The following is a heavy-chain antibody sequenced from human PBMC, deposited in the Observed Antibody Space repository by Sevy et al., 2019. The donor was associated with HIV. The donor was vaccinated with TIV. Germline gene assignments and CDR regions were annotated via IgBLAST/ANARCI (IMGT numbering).Heavy chain of an antibody. J-gene: IGHJ6*02. V-gene: IGHV3-21*01. CDR1: GFTFSSYS. CDR3: ASSTRAFLTTYSSSWFGYPFYYYYGMDV. D-gene: IGHD6-13*01. CDR2: ISSSSSYI. Sequence: GGSLRLSCAASGFTFSSYSMNWVRQAPGKGLEWVSSISSSSSYIYYADSVKGRFTSSRDKAKNSMYLQMNSLRAEDTAVYYCASSTRAFLTTYSSSWFGYPFYYYYGMDVWGQGTTVTVSS.